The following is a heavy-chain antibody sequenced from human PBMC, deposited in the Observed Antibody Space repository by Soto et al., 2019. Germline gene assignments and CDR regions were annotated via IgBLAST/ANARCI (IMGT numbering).Heavy chain of an antibody. CDR1: GGSISSGGYY. J-gene: IGHJ3*02. CDR2: IYYSGST. D-gene: IGHD3-22*01. Sequence: SETLSLTCTVSGGSISSGGYYWSWIRQHPGKGLEWIGYIYYSGSTYYNPSLKSRVTISVDTSKNQFSLRLSSVTAADTAVYYCARGGYYYDSSGYYSAGVGAFDIWGQGTMVTVSS. V-gene: IGHV4-31*03. CDR3: ARGGYYYDSSGYYSAGVGAFDI.